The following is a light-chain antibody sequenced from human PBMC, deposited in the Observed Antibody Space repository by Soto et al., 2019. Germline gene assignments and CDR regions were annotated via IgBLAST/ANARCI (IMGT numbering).Light chain of an antibody. CDR3: KSYDNSLSGFYV. CDR2: GNS. Sequence: QSVLTQPPSVSGAPGQRVTISCTGSNSNIGTGYDVHWYQQLPGTAPKLLIYGNSNRPSGVPDRFSGSKSGTSASLAITGLQAEDEADYYCKSYDNSLSGFYVFGAGTKVTVL. J-gene: IGLJ1*01. V-gene: IGLV1-40*01. CDR1: NSNIGTGYD.